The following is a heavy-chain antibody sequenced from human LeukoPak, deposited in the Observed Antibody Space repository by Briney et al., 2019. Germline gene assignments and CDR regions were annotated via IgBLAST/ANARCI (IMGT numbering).Heavy chain of an antibody. CDR1: GYTFTSYG. CDR2: IIPIFGTA. CDR3: ARGGGGVGSTFDY. V-gene: IGHV1-69*13. J-gene: IGHJ4*02. Sequence: SVKVSCKASGYTFTSYGISWVRQAPGQGLEWMGGIIPIFGTANYAQKFQGRVTITADESTSTAYMELSSLRSEDTAVYYCARGGGGVGSTFDYWGQGTLVTVSS. D-gene: IGHD1-26*01.